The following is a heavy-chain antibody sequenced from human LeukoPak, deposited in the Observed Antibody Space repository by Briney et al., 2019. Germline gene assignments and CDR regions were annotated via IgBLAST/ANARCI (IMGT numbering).Heavy chain of an antibody. CDR2: IYYSGST. CDR3: ARHRGFPDGGLDY. D-gene: IGHD3-10*01. V-gene: IGHV4-39*01. CDR1: GGSISSSSYY. Sequence: SETLSLTCTVSGGSISSSSYYWGWIRQPPGKGLEWIGSIYYSGSTYYNPSLKSRVTISVDTSKNQLSLKLSSVAAADTAVYYCARHRGFPDGGLDYWGQGTLVTVSS. J-gene: IGHJ4*02.